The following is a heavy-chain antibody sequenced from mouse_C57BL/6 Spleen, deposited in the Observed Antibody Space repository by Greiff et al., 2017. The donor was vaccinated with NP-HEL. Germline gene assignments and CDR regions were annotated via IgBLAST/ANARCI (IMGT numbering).Heavy chain of an antibody. V-gene: IGHV5-6*01. Sequence: EVQLVESGGDLVKPGGSLKLSCAASGFTFSSYGMSWVRQTPDKRLEWVATISSGGSYTYYPDSVKGRFTISRDNAKNTLYLQMSSLKSEDTAMYYCARGAGEGYAMDYWGQGTSVTVSS. CDR2: ISSGGSYT. D-gene: IGHD3-3*01. CDR1: GFTFSSYG. J-gene: IGHJ4*01. CDR3: ARGAGEGYAMDY.